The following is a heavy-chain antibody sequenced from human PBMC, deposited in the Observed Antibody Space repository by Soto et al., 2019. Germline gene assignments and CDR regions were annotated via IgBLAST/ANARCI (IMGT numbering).Heavy chain of an antibody. Sequence: QVQLVQCGAEVKKPGASVKVSCKASGYACTSYGINWVRQARGQGLEWMGWISAYNGHTHYAQKLQGRVTMTPDTPACTGYMDLRSLTSDDTAVYYCATVQSSYDFAYWGQGTLVTVSS. CDR3: ATVQSSYDFAY. CDR1: GYACTSYG. J-gene: IGHJ4*02. CDR2: ISAYNGHT. D-gene: IGHD5-12*01. V-gene: IGHV1-18*01.